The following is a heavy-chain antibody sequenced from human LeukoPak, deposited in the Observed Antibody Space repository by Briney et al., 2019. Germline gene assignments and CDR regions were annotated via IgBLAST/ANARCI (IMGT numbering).Heavy chain of an antibody. CDR2: ISYDGSNK. D-gene: IGHD2-21*02. J-gene: IGHJ4*02. V-gene: IGHV3-30*18. CDR3: AKDIGGYTGGDRAEY. CDR1: GFTFSSYG. Sequence: GGSLRLSCAASGFTFSSYGMHWVRQAPGKGLEWVAVISYDGSNKYYADSVKGRFTISRDNSKNTLYLQMNSLRAEDTAVYYCAKDIGGYTGGDRAEYRGQGTLVTVSS.